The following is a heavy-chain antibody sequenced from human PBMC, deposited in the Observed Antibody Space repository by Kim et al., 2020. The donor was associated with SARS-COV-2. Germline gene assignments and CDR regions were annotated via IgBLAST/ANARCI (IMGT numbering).Heavy chain of an antibody. CDR1: GYSFTSYW. CDR3: ARHLFFRYCSSTSCYYYFDY. J-gene: IGHJ4*02. CDR2: IDPSDSYT. V-gene: IGHV5-10-1*01. Sequence: GESLKISCKGSGYSFTSYWISWVRQMPGKGLEWMGRIDPSDSYTNYSPSFQGHVTISADKSISTAYLQWSSLKASDTAMYYCARHLFFRYCSSTSCYYYFDYWGQGTLVTVSS. D-gene: IGHD2-2*01.